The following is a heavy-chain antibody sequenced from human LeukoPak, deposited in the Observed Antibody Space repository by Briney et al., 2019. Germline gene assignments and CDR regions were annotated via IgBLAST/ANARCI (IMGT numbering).Heavy chain of an antibody. CDR2: IRYDGSNK. Sequence: PGESLSLSCAASGFTFSSNFLSWVRQAPGKGLEWVAFIRYDGSNKYYADSVKGRFTISRDNSKNTLYLQMNSLRAEDTAVYYCAKEPALTGVDYYYMDVWGKGTTVTISS. D-gene: IGHD7-27*01. CDR1: GFTFSSNF. CDR3: AKEPALTGVDYYYMDV. V-gene: IGHV3-30*02. J-gene: IGHJ6*03.